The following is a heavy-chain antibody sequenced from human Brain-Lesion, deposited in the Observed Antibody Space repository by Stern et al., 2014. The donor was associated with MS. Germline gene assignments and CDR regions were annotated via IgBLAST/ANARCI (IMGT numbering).Heavy chain of an antibody. Sequence: EVQLVESGGGLVQPGRSLRLSCAASGFIFDDYAIHLVRQAPGTGLEWVSGITSDSGTIVYADSVKGRFTISRDNAKNSLYLQMNSLRVEDTAFYYCATLDFVRPAAGRGWFDPWGQGTLVTVSS. V-gene: IGHV3-9*01. CDR1: GFIFDDYA. CDR3: ATLDFVRPAAGRGWFDP. D-gene: IGHD3-3*01. CDR2: ITSDSGTI. J-gene: IGHJ5*02.